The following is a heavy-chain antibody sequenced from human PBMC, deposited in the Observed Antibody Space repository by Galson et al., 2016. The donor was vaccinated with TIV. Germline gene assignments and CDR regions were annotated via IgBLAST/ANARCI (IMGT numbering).Heavy chain of an antibody. V-gene: IGHV3-13*01. D-gene: IGHD2-21*01. Sequence: LRLSCAASGFTFSSYDMHWVRQAAGKGLEWVSSIGTAGDTDYPGSVKGRFTISRENAKNSLYLQMNSLRAGDTAVYFCVRAAYCGGDCPYYFDFWGQGTLVTVSS. CDR2: IGTAGDT. CDR3: VRAAYCGGDCPYYFDF. CDR1: GFTFSSYD. J-gene: IGHJ4*02.